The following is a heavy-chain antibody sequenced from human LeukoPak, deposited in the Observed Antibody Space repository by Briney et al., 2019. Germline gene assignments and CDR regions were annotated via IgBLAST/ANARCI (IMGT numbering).Heavy chain of an antibody. CDR2: IYYGGRT. CDR1: GGSISSYY. D-gene: IGHD1-26*01. V-gene: IGHV4-59*01. CDR3: ARGLQWELLGAFDI. J-gene: IGHJ3*02. Sequence: PSETLSLTCTVSGGSISSYYWSWIRQPPGKGLEWIGYIYYGGRTNYNPSLKSRVTISVDTSKNQFSLKLRSVTAADTAVYYCARGLQWELLGAFDIWGQGTMVTVSS.